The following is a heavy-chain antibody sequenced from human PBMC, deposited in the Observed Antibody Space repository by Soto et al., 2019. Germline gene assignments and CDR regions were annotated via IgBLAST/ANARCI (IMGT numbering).Heavy chain of an antibody. Sequence: LSLTCTVSGGSIRSGGYYWSWVRQNPRRGLEWIGNIYYSGNTYYNPSLKSRLTISVDTSKNQFSLNLSSVTAADTAVYYCARDRLMATAGTARHYFGLDVWGQGTTVTVSS. D-gene: IGHD5-18*01. CDR1: GGSIRSGGYY. CDR3: ARDRLMATAGTARHYFGLDV. J-gene: IGHJ6*02. CDR2: IYYSGNT. V-gene: IGHV4-31*03.